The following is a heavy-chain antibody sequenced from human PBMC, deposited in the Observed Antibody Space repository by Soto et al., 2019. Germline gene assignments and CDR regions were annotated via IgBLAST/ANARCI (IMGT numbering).Heavy chain of an antibody. CDR1: GGSISSYY. J-gene: IGHJ5*02. CDR3: ARDLEYSSSSSWFDP. D-gene: IGHD6-6*01. CDR2: IYTSGST. V-gene: IGHV4-4*07. Sequence: SETLSLTCTVSGGSISSYYWSWIRQPAGKGLEWIGRIYTSGSTNYNPSLKSRVTMSVDTSKNQFSLKLSSVTAADTAVYYCARDLEYSSSSSWFDPWGQGTLVTVSS.